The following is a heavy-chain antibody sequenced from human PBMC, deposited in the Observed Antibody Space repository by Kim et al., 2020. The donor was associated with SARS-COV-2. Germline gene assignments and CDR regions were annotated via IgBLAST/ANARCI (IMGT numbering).Heavy chain of an antibody. CDR1: GGSISSGSYY. J-gene: IGHJ5*02. CDR2: IYTSGST. V-gene: IGHV4-61*02. Sequence: SETLSLTCTVSGGSISSGSYYWSWIRQPAGKGLEWIGRIYTSGSTNYNPSLKSRVTISVDTSKNQFSLKLSSVTAADTAVYYCARDEKLWFGNPTLGTWGQGTLVTVSS. D-gene: IGHD3-10*01. CDR3: ARDEKLWFGNPTLGT.